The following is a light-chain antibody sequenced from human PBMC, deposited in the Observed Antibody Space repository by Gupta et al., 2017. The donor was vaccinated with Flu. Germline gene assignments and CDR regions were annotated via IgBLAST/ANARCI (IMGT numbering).Light chain of an antibody. CDR1: QSVSSSH. CDR2: GAS. V-gene: IGKV3-20*01. Sequence: EIVLTQSPGTLSLSPGGRATLSCRASQSVSSSHLAWYQQKPGQAPRLLIYGASNRATGIPNRFSGSGSGTDFSLTISRLEPEDSAVYYCQQYGRSPPYTFGQGTKLEIK. CDR3: QQYGRSPPYT. J-gene: IGKJ2*01.